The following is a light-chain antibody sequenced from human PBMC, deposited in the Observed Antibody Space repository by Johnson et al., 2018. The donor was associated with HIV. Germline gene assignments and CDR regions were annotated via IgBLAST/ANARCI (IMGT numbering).Light chain of an antibody. CDR3: GAWDSGLTAGV. Sequence: QLVLTQPPSVSAAPGQRVTISCSGSSSNIGNNYVSWYQHLPGTAPKLLIYDNDKRPSGIPDRFSGSRSGTSATLGITGLQTGDEADYYCGAWDSGLTAGVFGTGPKVTVL. J-gene: IGLJ1*01. CDR1: SSNIGNNY. CDR2: DND. V-gene: IGLV1-51*01.